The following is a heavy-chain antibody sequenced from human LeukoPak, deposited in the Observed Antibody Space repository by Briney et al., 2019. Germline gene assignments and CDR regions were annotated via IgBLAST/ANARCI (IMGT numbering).Heavy chain of an antibody. CDR1: GGSIISSTFY. CDR2: IYYSGST. Sequence: SETLSLTCTVSGGSIISSTFYWGWVRQPPGKGLEWIGSIYYSGSTYYSPSLKSRVTISVDTSKNQFSLKLSSVTAADTAVYYCASRRGYDSSGYYYGIDYWGQGTLVTVSS. D-gene: IGHD3-22*01. V-gene: IGHV4-39*07. J-gene: IGHJ4*02. CDR3: ASRRGYDSSGYYYGIDY.